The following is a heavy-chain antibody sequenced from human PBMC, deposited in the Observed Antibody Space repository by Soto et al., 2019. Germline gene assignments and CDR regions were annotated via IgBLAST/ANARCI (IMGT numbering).Heavy chain of an antibody. J-gene: IGHJ5*02. CDR1: GHTFTSYG. V-gene: IGHV1-18*01. D-gene: IGHD6-19*01. CDR2: ISASTGNT. Sequence: ASVKVSCKASGHTFTSYGISWVRQAPGQGLEWMGWISASTGNTDSAEKLQGRLTMTRNTSISTAYMELRSLSFEDTAVYYCARGRIIVAGGFDPWGQGTLVTVSS. CDR3: ARGRIIVAGGFDP.